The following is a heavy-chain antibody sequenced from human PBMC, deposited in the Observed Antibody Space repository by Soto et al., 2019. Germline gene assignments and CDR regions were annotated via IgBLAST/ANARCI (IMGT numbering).Heavy chain of an antibody. Sequence: QVQLVESGGGVVQPGRSLRLSCAASGFTFSSYGVHWVRQAPGKGLEWVAVIWYDGSNKYYADSVKGRFTISRDNSKNTLYLQMNSLRAEDTAVYYCARSIAVARYYFDYWGQGTLVTVSS. CDR1: GFTFSSYG. V-gene: IGHV3-33*01. CDR3: ARSIAVARYYFDY. J-gene: IGHJ4*02. D-gene: IGHD6-19*01. CDR2: IWYDGSNK.